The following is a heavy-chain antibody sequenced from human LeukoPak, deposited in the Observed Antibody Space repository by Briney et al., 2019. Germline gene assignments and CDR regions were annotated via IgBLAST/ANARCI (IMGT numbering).Heavy chain of an antibody. J-gene: IGHJ5*02. V-gene: IGHV3-7*04. D-gene: IGHD6-19*01. CDR1: GFTFSNYW. CDR2: IKQDGSEK. CDR3: ARDRSSGWYLTPGFDP. Sequence: HSGGSLRLSCAASGFTFSNYWMSWVRQAPGKGLEWVANIKQDGSEKYYVDSVKGRFTISRDNAKNSLYLQINSLRAEDTAVYYCARDRSSGWYLTPGFDPWGQGTLVTVSS.